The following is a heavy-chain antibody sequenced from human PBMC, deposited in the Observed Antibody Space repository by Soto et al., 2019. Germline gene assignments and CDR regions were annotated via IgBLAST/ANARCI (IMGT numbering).Heavy chain of an antibody. CDR2: ISAYNGNT. CDR1: GYTFTGYG. Sequence: SMRVSCKVSGYTFTGYGISWVRQAPGQVLEWMGWISAYNGNTNYAQKLQGRVTMTTDTSTSTAYMELRSLRSDDTAVYYCASHLRITMVRGDSYAPHGWGQGTTVTGSS. J-gene: IGHJ6*02. V-gene: IGHV1-18*04. CDR3: ASHLRITMVRGDSYAPHG. D-gene: IGHD3-10*01.